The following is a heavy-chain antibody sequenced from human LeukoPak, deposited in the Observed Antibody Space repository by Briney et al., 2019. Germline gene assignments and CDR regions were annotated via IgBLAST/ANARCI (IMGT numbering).Heavy chain of an antibody. Sequence: GGSLRLSCAASGFTFSSYWMSWVRQAPGKGLEWVANIKQDGSEKYYVDSVKGRFTISRDNAKNSLYLQLISLRAEDTAVYYCARDRKWLAMYYFDHWGQGTLVTVSS. J-gene: IGHJ4*02. CDR3: ARDRKWLAMYYFDH. V-gene: IGHV3-7*01. CDR2: IKQDGSEK. D-gene: IGHD6-19*01. CDR1: GFTFSSYW.